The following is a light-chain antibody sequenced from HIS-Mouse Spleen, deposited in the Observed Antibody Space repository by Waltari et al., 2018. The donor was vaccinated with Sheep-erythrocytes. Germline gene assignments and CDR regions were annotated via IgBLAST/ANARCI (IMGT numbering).Light chain of an antibody. J-gene: IGLJ3*02. Sequence: QSALTQPRSVSGSPGQSVTISCTGTSSDVGSYNLVSWYQQHPGKAPKLMIYEGSKRPSGVSNRCAGSKSGNTASLTISGLQAEDEADYYCCSYAGNSTPWVFGGGTKLTVL. CDR3: CSYAGNSTPWV. CDR1: SSDVGSYNL. CDR2: EGS. V-gene: IGLV2-23*01.